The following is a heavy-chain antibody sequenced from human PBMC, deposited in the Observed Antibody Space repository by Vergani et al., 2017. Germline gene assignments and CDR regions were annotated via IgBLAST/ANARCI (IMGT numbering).Heavy chain of an antibody. J-gene: IGHJ6*02. CDR2: ISGSGGNT. D-gene: IGHD2-15*01. CDR1: GFTFSSYA. V-gene: IGHV3-23*01. CDR3: AKARDPNCKGGNCYSYYYGLDL. Sequence: EVQLLESGGGLVQPGGSLRLSCGASGFTFSSYAMTWVRQAPGKGLEWVSAISGSGGNTFYTDSVKGRFTISRDNSKDTLYLQMNSLRFEYTAIYYCAKARDPNCKGGNCYSYYYGLDLWGQGTTVTVSS.